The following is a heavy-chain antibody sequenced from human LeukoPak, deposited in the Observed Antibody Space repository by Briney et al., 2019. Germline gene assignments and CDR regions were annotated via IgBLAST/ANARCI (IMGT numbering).Heavy chain of an antibody. CDR3: ARDVSVTLGAATPGAFDI. J-gene: IGHJ3*02. CDR1: GFTFSSYS. Sequence: PGGSLRLSCAASGFTFSSYSMNWVRQAPGKGLEWVSSISSSSSYIYYADSVKGRFTISRDNAKNSLYLQMNSLRAEDTAVYYCARDVSVTLGAATPGAFDIWGQGTMVTVSS. V-gene: IGHV3-21*01. CDR2: ISSSSSYI. D-gene: IGHD1-26*01.